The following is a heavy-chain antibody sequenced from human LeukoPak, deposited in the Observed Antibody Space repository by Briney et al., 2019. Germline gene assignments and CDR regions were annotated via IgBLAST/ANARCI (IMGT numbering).Heavy chain of an antibody. CDR2: IYHSGST. CDR1: GYSISTGRY. V-gene: IGHV4-38-2*01. CDR3: AGAPPYNYGYGYFDY. Sequence: PSETLSLTCAVSGYSISTGRYWGWIRQPPGKGLEWIGSIYHSGSTYYNPSLKSRVTISVDTSKKQFSLKLSSVTAADTAVYYCAGAPPYNYGYGYFDYWGQGTLVTVSS. J-gene: IGHJ4*02. D-gene: IGHD5-18*01.